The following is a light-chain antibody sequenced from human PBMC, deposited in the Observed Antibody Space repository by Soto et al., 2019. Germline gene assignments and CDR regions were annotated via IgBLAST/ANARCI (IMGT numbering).Light chain of an antibody. CDR2: GAS. V-gene: IGKV3-20*01. Sequence: EIVLTQSPGTLSLSPGERATLSCRASQSVSSSYLAWYQQKPGQAPRLLIYGASSRATGIPDRFSGSGSGTDFTLTISRLEPEDFAVYYXQQYGSSPGTFGQGTKVEMK. CDR3: QQYGSSPGT. CDR1: QSVSSSY. J-gene: IGKJ1*01.